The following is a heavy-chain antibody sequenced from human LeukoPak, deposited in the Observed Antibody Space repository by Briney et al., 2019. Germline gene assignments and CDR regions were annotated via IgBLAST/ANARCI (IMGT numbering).Heavy chain of an antibody. CDR2: INHSGST. CDR1: GGSFSGYY. Sequence: PSETLSLTCAVYGGSFSGYYWSWIRQPPGKGLEWIGEINHSGSTSYNPSLKSLVTISVDTSKNQFSLKLSSVTAADTAVYYCARDDFWSRPGDVWGKGTTVTVSS. CDR3: ARDDFWSRPGDV. J-gene: IGHJ6*04. V-gene: IGHV4-34*01. D-gene: IGHD3-3*01.